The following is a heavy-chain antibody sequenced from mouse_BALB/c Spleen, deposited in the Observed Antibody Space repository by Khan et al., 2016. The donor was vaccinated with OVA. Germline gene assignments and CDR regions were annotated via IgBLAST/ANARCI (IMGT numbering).Heavy chain of an antibody. CDR1: GFNIKDYY. CDR2: IDPENGDT. Sequence: VQLQQSGAGFVRSGASVKLSCTTSGFNIKDYYMHWVKQRPKRGLEWIGWIDPENGDTEYAPKFQGKATMTADTSSNTAYLHLSSLPSENTAVYYGNAAKLSLWFASWGQGTLVTVSA. V-gene: IGHV14-4*02. J-gene: IGHJ3*01. CDR3: NAAKLSLWFAS.